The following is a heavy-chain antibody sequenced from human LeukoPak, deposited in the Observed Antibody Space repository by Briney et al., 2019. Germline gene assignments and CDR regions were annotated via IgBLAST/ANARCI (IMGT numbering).Heavy chain of an antibody. CDR3: AREFTGY. J-gene: IGHJ4*02. CDR2: IYTSGST. CDR1: GGSISSGSYY. D-gene: IGHD1-14*01. V-gene: IGHV4-61*02. Sequence: PSETLSLTCTVSGGSISSGSYYWSWIRQPAGKGLEWIGRIYTSGSTNYNPSLKSRVTISVDTSKNQFSLKLSSVTAADTAVYYCAREFTGYWGQGTLVTVSS.